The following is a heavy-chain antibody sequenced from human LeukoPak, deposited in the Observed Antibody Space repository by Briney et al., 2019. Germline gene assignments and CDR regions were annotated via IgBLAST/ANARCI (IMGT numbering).Heavy chain of an antibody. CDR2: IYYSGST. V-gene: IGHV4-59*01. Sequence: SETLSLTCTVSGGSISGYYWSWIRQPPGKGLEWIGYIYYSGSTNYNPSLKSRVTISVDTSKNQFSLKLSSVTAADTAVYYCARVYKWDGYNRYFDYWGQGTLVTVSS. J-gene: IGHJ4*02. D-gene: IGHD5-24*01. CDR3: ARVYKWDGYNRYFDY. CDR1: GGSISGYY.